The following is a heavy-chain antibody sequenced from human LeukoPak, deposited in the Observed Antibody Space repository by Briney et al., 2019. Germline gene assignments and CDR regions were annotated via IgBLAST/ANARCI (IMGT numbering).Heavy chain of an antibody. J-gene: IGHJ5*02. CDR3: AKGYGDYVS. CDR1: GFTFSSYA. D-gene: IGHD4-17*01. CDR2: ISGSSDNT. Sequence: GGSLRLSCAASGFTFSSYAMSWVRQAPGKGLEWVSAISGSSDNTYYADSVKGRFTISRDNSKNTLYLQMNSLRAEDTAVYYCAKGYGDYVSWGQGTLVTVSS. V-gene: IGHV3-23*01.